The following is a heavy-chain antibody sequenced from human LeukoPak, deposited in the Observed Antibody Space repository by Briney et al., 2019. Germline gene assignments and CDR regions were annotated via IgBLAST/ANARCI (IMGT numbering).Heavy chain of an antibody. Sequence: SQTLSLTCAISGDSVSSNSAAWNWIRLSPSRGLEWLGRTYYRSKWYNDYAVSVKSRITINPDTSKNQFSLQLSSVTPEDTAVYYCAREGSIAVAGPRAREFDYWDQGTLVTVSS. CDR2: TYYRSKWYN. V-gene: IGHV6-1*01. J-gene: IGHJ4*02. D-gene: IGHD6-19*01. CDR3: AREGSIAVAGPRAREFDY. CDR1: GDSVSSNSAA.